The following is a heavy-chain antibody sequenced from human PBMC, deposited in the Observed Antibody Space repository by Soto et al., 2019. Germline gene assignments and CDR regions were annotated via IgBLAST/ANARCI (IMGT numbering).Heavy chain of an antibody. CDR3: GRGGTRIAY. CDR1: GYTFTNFG. V-gene: IGHV1-18*01. CDR2: ISAYNGNT. Sequence: QVQLVQSGAEVKKPGASVKVSCKASGYTFTNFGISWVRQAPGQGLEWMGWISAYNGNTNYAQNFQGRVTMTTETSTSTTYMELRSLGSDDTSVYYWGRGGTRIAYWGQGTLVTASS. D-gene: IGHD3-16*01. J-gene: IGHJ4*02.